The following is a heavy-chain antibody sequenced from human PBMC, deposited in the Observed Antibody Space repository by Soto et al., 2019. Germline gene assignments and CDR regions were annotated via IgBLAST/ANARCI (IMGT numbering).Heavy chain of an antibody. CDR2: IYTSGST. CDR1: GGSISSYY. D-gene: IGHD2-2*02. Sequence: SETLSLTCTVSGGSISSYYWSWIRQPAGKGLEWIGRIYTSGSTNYNPSLKSPVTMSVDTSKHQVSQTLSSVTAADTAVYYCASARRDIVVVPAAIYTIYSSYGMDVWGQGTTVTVSS. CDR3: ASARRDIVVVPAAIYTIYSSYGMDV. J-gene: IGHJ6*02. V-gene: IGHV4-4*07.